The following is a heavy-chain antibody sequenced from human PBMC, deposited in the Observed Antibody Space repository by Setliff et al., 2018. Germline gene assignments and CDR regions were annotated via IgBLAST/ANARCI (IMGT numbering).Heavy chain of an antibody. CDR3: ARGIGGFCSSNSCSSESWP. CDR1: GGSFSNYY. V-gene: IGHV4-34*01. J-gene: IGHJ4*02. Sequence: PSETLSLTCVVYGGSFSNYYWSWIRQPPGKGLEWIGEINHSGSTNYNPSLKSRVTISVDTSKNQFSLKLDSVTAADTAVYYCARGIGGFCSSNSCSSESWPWGQGTLVTVSS. CDR2: INHSGST. D-gene: IGHD2-2*01.